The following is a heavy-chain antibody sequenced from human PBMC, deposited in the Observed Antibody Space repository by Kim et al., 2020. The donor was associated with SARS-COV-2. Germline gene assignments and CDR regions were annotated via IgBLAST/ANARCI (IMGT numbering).Heavy chain of an antibody. V-gene: IGHV4-39*07. CDR3: ARDEAYYGSGNYYIVSRFDY. Sequence: SETLSLTCTVSGGSISSSSYYWGWIRQPPGKGLEWIGSIYYSGSAYYNLSRKSRVTISIDTSKNQFSLKLSSVTAADTAVYYCARDEAYYGSGNYYIVSRFDYWGQGTLVTVSS. D-gene: IGHD3-10*01. CDR2: IYYSGSA. CDR1: GGSISSSSYY. J-gene: IGHJ4*02.